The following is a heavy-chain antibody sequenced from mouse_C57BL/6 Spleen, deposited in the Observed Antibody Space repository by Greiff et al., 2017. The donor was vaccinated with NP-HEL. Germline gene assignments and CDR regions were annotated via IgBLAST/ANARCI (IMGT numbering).Heavy chain of an antibody. CDR3: ASRAYYSNYEGYFDY. V-gene: IGHV1-82*01. J-gene: IGHJ2*01. D-gene: IGHD2-5*01. CDR1: GYAFSSSW. CDR2: IYPGDGDT. Sequence: VQLQQSGPELVKPGASVKISCKASGYAFSSSWMNWVKQRPGKGLEWIGRIYPGDGDTNYNGKFKGKATLTADKSSSTAYMQLSSLTSEDSAVYFCASRAYYSNYEGYFDYWGQGTTLTVSS.